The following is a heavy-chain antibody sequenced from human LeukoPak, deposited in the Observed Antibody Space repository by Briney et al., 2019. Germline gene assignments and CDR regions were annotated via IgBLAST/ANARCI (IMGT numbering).Heavy chain of an antibody. Sequence: GGSLRLSCAASGFTFSSYAMHWVRQAPGKGLEWVAVISYDGSNKYYADSVKGRFTISRDNSKNTLYLQMNSLRAEDTAVYYCATEGVVVAATFWGQGTLVTVSS. CDR2: ISYDGSNK. CDR3: ATEGVVVAATF. V-gene: IGHV3-30*04. D-gene: IGHD2-15*01. J-gene: IGHJ4*02. CDR1: GFTFSSYA.